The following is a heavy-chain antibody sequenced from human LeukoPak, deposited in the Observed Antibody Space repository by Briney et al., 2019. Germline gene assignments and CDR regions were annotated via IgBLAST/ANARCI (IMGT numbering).Heavy chain of an antibody. V-gene: IGHV3-30*04. J-gene: IGHJ4*02. D-gene: IGHD3-10*01. CDR2: ISYDGSNK. CDR3: ARDVGSGSYYPTGRYFDY. CDR1: GFTFSSYA. Sequence: TGGSLRLSCAASGFTFSSYAMHWVRQAPGKGLEWVAVISYDGSNKYYADSVKGRFTISRDNSKNTLYLQMNSLRAEDTAVYYCARDVGSGSYYPTGRYFDYWGQGTLVTVSS.